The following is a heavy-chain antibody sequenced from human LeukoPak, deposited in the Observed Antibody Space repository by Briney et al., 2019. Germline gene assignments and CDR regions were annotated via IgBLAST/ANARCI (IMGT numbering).Heavy chain of an antibody. D-gene: IGHD3-10*01. J-gene: IGHJ6*03. CDR2: ISTSSSYT. CDR3: AKVAKLTSITMVRGVRVSYHMDV. V-gene: IGHV3-21*01. CDR1: RFTFSSYS. Sequence: PGGSLRLSCAASRFTFSSYSMSWVRQAPGKGLEWVSCISTSSSYTCYADSVKGRFTISRDNAKNSLYLQMNSLRAEDTAVYYCAKVAKLTSITMVRGVRVSYHMDVWGKGTTVTISS.